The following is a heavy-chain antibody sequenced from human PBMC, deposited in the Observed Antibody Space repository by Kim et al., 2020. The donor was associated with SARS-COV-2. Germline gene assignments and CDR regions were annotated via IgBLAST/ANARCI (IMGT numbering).Heavy chain of an antibody. J-gene: IGHJ4*02. CDR1: GYTFTSYG. Sequence: ASVKVSCKASGYTFTSYGISWLRQAPGQGLEWMGWISAYNGNTNYAQKLQGRVTMTTDTSTSTAYMELRSLRSDDTAVYYCASDDYYDSSGSLWGQGTLVTVSS. V-gene: IGHV1-18*04. CDR3: ASDDYYDSSGSL. CDR2: ISAYNGNT. D-gene: IGHD3-22*01.